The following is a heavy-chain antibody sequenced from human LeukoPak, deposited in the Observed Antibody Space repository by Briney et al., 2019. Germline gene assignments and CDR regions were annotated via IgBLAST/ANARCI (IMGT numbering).Heavy chain of an antibody. CDR3: ARAANWHDDDWFDP. Sequence: ASVKVSCKASGYTFTGYYMHWVRQAPGQGPEWMGWMNPNSGNTDYAQRFQGRVTMTRNTSISTAYMELSSLRSEDTAVYYCARAANWHDDDWFDPWGQGTLVTVSS. CDR2: MNPNSGNT. CDR1: GYTFTGYY. D-gene: IGHD1-1*01. V-gene: IGHV1-8*02. J-gene: IGHJ5*02.